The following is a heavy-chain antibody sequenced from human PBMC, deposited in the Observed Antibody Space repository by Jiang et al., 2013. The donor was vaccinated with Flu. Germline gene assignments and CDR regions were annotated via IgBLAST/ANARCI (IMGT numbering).Heavy chain of an antibody. CDR2: ISAYNGNT. J-gene: IGHJ4*02. CDR3: ARGSGLNLGYCSGGSCYDY. CDR1: GYTFTSYG. V-gene: IGHV1-18*01. D-gene: IGHD2-15*01. Sequence: EVKKPGASVKVSCKASGYTFTSYGISWVRQAPGQGLEWMGWISAYNGNTNYAQKLQGRVTMTTDTSTSTAYMELRSLRSDDTAVYYCARGSGLNLGYCSGGSCYDYWGQGTLVTVSS.